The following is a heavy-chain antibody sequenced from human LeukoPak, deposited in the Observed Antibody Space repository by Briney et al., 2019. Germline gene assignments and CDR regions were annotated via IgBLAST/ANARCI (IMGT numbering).Heavy chain of an antibody. Sequence: PGGSLRLSCAASGFTFSSYSMKWVRQAPGKGLEWVSSISSSSSYIYYADSVKGRFTISRDNAKNSLYLQMNSLRAEDTAVYYCARVPPYMTTVTTLDYWGQGTLVTVSS. V-gene: IGHV3-21*01. CDR3: ARVPPYMTTVTTLDY. CDR2: ISSSSSYI. J-gene: IGHJ4*02. CDR1: GFTFSSYS. D-gene: IGHD4-17*01.